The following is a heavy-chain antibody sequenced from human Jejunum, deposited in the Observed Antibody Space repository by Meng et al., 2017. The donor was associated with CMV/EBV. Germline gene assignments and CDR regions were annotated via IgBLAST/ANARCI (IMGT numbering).Heavy chain of an antibody. Sequence: AASGFTFSGFAVSWVRQAPGKGLEWVSTISGSGGTTYYADSVKGRFTISRDNSKDTLYLQMNSLRAEDTAVYYCAKEDYSNDFDYWGQGTRVTVSS. J-gene: IGHJ4*02. V-gene: IGHV3-23*01. CDR3: AKEDYSNDFDY. CDR1: GFTFSGFA. CDR2: ISGSGGTT. D-gene: IGHD4-11*01.